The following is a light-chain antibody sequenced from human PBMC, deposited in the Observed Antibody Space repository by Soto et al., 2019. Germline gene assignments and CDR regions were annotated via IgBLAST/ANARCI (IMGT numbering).Light chain of an antibody. V-gene: IGKV1-39*01. Sequence: DIQMTQSPSSLSASVGDRVTITCRASETISRSLNWFQQKPGKAPKVLIYAASSLQSGVPPRFSGSGSGTDFTLTISSLQPEDFATYFCQQSYNIPRATFGQGTKVEIK. CDR2: AAS. J-gene: IGKJ1*01. CDR1: ETISRS. CDR3: QQSYNIPRAT.